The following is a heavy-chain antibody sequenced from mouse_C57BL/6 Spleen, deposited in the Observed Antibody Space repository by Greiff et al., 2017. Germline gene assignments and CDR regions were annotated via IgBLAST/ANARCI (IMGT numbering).Heavy chain of an antibody. Sequence: EVMLVESGGGLVKPGGSLKLSCAASGFTFSSYAMSWVRQTPEKRLEWVATISDGGSYTYYPDNVKGRFPISRDNAKNNLYLQMSHLKSEDTAMYYCARDRDYYGSSNWYFDVWGTGTTVTVSS. J-gene: IGHJ1*03. CDR3: ARDRDYYGSSNWYFDV. V-gene: IGHV5-4*01. CDR2: ISDGGSYT. CDR1: GFTFSSYA. D-gene: IGHD1-1*01.